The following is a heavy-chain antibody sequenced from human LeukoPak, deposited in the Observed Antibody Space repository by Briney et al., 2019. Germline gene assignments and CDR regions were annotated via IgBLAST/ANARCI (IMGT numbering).Heavy chain of an antibody. D-gene: IGHD5-24*01. CDR2: ISGSGGTT. J-gene: IGHJ4*02. V-gene: IGHV3-23*01. Sequence: GGSLRLSCAASGFTFNTYAMSWVRQAPGKGLEWVSAISGSGGTTHYADSVKGRFTISRDNSKNTLYLQMNSLRAEDTAIYYCAKEMTTIYAYFDYWGQGPLVTVSS. CDR1: GFTFNTYA. CDR3: AKEMTTIYAYFDY.